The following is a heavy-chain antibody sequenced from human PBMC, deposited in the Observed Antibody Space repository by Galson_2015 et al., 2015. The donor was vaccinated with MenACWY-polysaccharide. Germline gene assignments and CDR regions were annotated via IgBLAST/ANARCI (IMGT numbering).Heavy chain of an antibody. Sequence: SLRLSCAASGFTVSSNYMSWVRQAPGKGLECVSVIYSGGSTFYADSVKGRFTISQDNSKNTLYLQMKRLRAEDTAVYYCARDGGGAKTSGWQGAVDYWGQGTLVTVSS. D-gene: IGHD6-19*01. V-gene: IGHV3-66*02. J-gene: IGHJ4*02. CDR1: GFTVSSNY. CDR2: IYSGGST. CDR3: ARDGGGAKTSGWQGAVDY.